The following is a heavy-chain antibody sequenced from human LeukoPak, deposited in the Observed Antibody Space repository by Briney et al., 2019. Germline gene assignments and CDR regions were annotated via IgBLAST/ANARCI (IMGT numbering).Heavy chain of an antibody. CDR2: IIPIFGTA. Sequence: GSSVKVSCKASGGTFSSYAISWVRQAPGQGLEWMGGIIPIFGTANYAQKFQGRVTITADESTSTAYMELSSLRSEDTAVYHCARVGGCGLSGCYTFYYYYYMDVWGKGTTVTVSS. CDR3: ARVGGCGLSGCYTFYYYYYMDV. CDR1: GGTFSSYA. D-gene: IGHD2-2*02. J-gene: IGHJ6*03. V-gene: IGHV1-69*01.